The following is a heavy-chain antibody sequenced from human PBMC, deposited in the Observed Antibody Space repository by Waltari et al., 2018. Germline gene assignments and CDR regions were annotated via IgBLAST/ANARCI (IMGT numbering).Heavy chain of an antibody. D-gene: IGHD3-22*01. CDR3: ARLGSGYYYVVDY. CDR2: IYHSGST. V-gene: IGHV4-38-2*01. J-gene: IGHJ4*02. CDR1: GYSISSGYY. Sequence: QVQLQESGPGLVKPSETLSLTCAVSGYSISSGYYWGWIRQPPGKGLEWIGSIYHSGSTYYNPSLKSRVTISVDTSKNQFSLKLSSVTAADTAVYYCARLGSGYYYVVDYWGQGTLVTVSS.